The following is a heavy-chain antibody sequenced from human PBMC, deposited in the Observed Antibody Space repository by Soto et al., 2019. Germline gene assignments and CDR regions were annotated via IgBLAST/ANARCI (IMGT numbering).Heavy chain of an antibody. CDR3: TRSHCSGGTCHRKYKFYDYGMDA. CDR2: MNPSGSSA. D-gene: IGHD2-15*01. J-gene: IGHJ6*02. Sequence: ASVKVSCKTSGYNFLSYYVHWMRQAPGQGLEWMGVMNPSGSSASYAQKFQGSVTVTSDPSTTTVYMEFSGLTSEDTAVYYCTRSHCSGGTCHRKYKFYDYGMDAWGQGTTVTVSS. V-gene: IGHV1-46*01. CDR1: GYNFLSYY.